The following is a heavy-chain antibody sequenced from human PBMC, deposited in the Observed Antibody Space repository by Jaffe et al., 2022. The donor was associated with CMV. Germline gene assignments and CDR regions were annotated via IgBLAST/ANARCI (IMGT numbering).Heavy chain of an antibody. CDR2: IYYSGST. Sequence: QLQLQESGPGLVKPSETLSLTCTVSGGSISSSSYYWGWIRQPPGKGLEWIGSIYYSGSTYYNPSLKSRVTISVDTSKNQFSLKLSSVTAADTAVYYCARNFWSGSSPYWGQGTLVTVSS. V-gene: IGHV4-39*01. CDR1: GGSISSSSYY. CDR3: ARNFWSGSSPY. D-gene: IGHD3-3*01. J-gene: IGHJ4*02.